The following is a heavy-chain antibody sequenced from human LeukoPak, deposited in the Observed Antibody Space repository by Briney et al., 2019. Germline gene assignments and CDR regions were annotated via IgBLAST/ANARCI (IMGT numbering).Heavy chain of an antibody. D-gene: IGHD6-19*01. CDR2: ISSSSGST. J-gene: IGHJ4*02. CDR3: AKATQDSSGWYVIWETTYFDY. Sequence: GGSLRLSCAASGLTFSNYDMSWVRQAPGKGLEWVSAISSSSGSTYYADSVKGRFTISRDNSKNTPYLQMNSLRAEDTAVYYCAKATQDSSGWYVIWETTYFDYWGQGTLVTVSS. V-gene: IGHV3-23*01. CDR1: GLTFSNYD.